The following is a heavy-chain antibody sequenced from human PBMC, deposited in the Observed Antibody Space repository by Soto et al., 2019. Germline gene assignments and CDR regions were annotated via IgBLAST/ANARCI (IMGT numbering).Heavy chain of an antibody. Sequence: SETLSLTCAVYGGSFSGYYWSWIPQPPGKGLEWIGEIKHSGSTNYNPSLKSRVTISVETSKSQFSLKLSSVTAADKAVYYCASTTQLEADTPMVTEYWGHGTLLTASS. J-gene: IGHJ4*01. D-gene: IGHD5-18*01. CDR3: ASTTQLEADTPMVTEY. CDR2: IKHSGST. CDR1: GGSFSGYY. V-gene: IGHV4-34*01.